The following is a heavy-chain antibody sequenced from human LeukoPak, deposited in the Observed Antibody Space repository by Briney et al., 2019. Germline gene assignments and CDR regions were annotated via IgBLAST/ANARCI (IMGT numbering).Heavy chain of an antibody. CDR1: GFTFSSYG. CDR2: ISSSSSYI. Sequence: PGRSLRLSCAASGFTFSSYGMHWVRQAPGKGLEWVSSISSSSSYIYYADSVKGRFTISRDNAKNSLYLQMNSLRAEDTAVYYCARIGSSWSDPRVDYWGQGTLVTVSS. V-gene: IGHV3-21*01. CDR3: ARIGSSWSDPRVDY. D-gene: IGHD6-13*01. J-gene: IGHJ4*02.